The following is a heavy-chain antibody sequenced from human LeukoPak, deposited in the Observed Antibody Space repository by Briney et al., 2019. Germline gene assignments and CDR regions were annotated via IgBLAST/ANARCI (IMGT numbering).Heavy chain of an antibody. CDR1: GFTFSSHP. CDR3: AKECGRDYDDRAFDI. D-gene: IGHD3-22*01. V-gene: IGHV3-23*01. Sequence: PGGSLRLSCAASGFTFSSHPMNWVRQSPERGLEWVSAISGTGGSTSYADSLKGRFTISRDNSKNTLYLQMSSLTAEDTAVYYCAKECGRDYDDRAFDIWGQGTMVTVSS. CDR2: ISGTGGST. J-gene: IGHJ3*02.